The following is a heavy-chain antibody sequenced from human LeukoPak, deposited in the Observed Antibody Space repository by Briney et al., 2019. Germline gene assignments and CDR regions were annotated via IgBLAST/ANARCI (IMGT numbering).Heavy chain of an antibody. V-gene: IGHV4-61*01. Sequence: PSETLSLTCTVSGGSVSSGSYYWSWIRQPPGKGLEWIGYIYYSGSTNYNPSLKSRVTISVDTSKNQFSRKLSSVTAADTAVYYCARTKRGYSYGGLDYWGQGTLVTVSS. J-gene: IGHJ4*02. CDR2: IYYSGST. CDR1: GGSVSSGSYY. D-gene: IGHD5-18*01. CDR3: ARTKRGYSYGGLDY.